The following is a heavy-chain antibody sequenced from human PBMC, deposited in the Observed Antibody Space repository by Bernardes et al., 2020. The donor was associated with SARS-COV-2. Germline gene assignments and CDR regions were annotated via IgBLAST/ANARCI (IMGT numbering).Heavy chain of an antibody. CDR1: GGSVSSGSYD. CDR3: ASEYNDYVWGGYREFTGYIQH. V-gene: IGHV4-61*01. CDR2: IYYSGST. D-gene: IGHD3-16*02. J-gene: IGHJ1*01. Sequence: SETLSLTCTVSGGSVSSGSYDWSWIRQPPGKELEWIGYIYYSGSTNYNPSLKSRVTISVDTSKIQFSLRLRSATAADTAVYYCASEYNDYVWGGYREFTGYIQHSGGGTLVTV.